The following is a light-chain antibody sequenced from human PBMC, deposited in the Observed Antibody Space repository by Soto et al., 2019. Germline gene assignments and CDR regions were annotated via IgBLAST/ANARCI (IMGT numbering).Light chain of an antibody. J-gene: IGLJ1*01. CDR2: EVT. V-gene: IGLV2-14*01. CDR1: SSDIGGSKC. CDR3: SSYTSSGTLYV. Sequence: QSVLTQPASLSGSPGQSSTISCTGTSSDIGGSKCVSWYQQQPGKAPKLMIYEVTYRPSGVSDRFSGSKSGNTASLTVSGLQAEDEADYYCSSYTSSGTLYVFGTGTKVTVL.